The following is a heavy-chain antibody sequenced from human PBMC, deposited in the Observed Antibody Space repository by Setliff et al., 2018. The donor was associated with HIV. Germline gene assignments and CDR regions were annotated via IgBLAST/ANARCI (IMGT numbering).Heavy chain of an antibody. CDR1: GFTFSSYT. CDR2: ISGSGGTT. J-gene: IGHJ6*02. D-gene: IGHD6-19*01. CDR3: AKDQGITVGAAVYYYFYAMDV. V-gene: IGHV3-23*01. Sequence: GESLRLSCVVSGFTFSSYTMSWVHQAPGKGLEWVSAISGSGGTTYYAESVKGRFTISRDNSKNTLYLQMNSLRAEDTAVYYCAKDQGITVGAAVYYYFYAMDVWGQGTSVTVSS.